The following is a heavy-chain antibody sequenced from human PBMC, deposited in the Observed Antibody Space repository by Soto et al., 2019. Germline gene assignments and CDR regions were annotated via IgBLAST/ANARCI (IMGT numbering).Heavy chain of an antibody. CDR2: IYSGGST. V-gene: IGHV3-53*01. J-gene: IGHJ4*02. CDR1: GFTVSSNY. Sequence: GGSLRLSCAASGFTVSSNYMSWVRQAPGKGLEWVSVIYSGGSTYYADSVKGRFTISIDNSKNTLYLQMNSLRAEDTAVYYCARDGIAAAGTDYWGQGTLVTGSS. D-gene: IGHD6-13*01. CDR3: ARDGIAAAGTDY.